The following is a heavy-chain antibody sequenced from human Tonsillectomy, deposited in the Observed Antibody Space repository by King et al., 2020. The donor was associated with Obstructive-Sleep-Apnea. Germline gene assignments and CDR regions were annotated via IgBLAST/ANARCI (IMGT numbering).Heavy chain of an antibody. V-gene: IGHV3-48*01. J-gene: IGHJ3*01. CDR2: IGCSGDTI. Sequence: VQLVESGGGLAQAGGALTLSCAASGFRFNTFSMKWFRQAPGKGRAWIFYIGCSGDTIYYADSVKGRFTTARDNAKNSLYLQMDGLRAEDTAVYYCARDAAWSLDVWGQGTRVTVSS. D-gene: IGHD3-3*01. CDR1: GFRFNTFS. CDR3: ARDAAWSLDV.